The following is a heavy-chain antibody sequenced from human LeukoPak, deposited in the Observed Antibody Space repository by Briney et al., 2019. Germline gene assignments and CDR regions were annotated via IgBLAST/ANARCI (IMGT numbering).Heavy chain of an antibody. CDR3: ARWIHSSSWYWFDP. CDR2: ISSSSSYI. J-gene: IGHJ5*02. CDR1: TFIFGSYS. D-gene: IGHD6-13*01. Sequence: PGGSLRLSCVGSTFIFGSYSMNWVRQAPGKGLEWVSSISSSSSYIYYADSVKGRYTISRDNAKNSLYLQMNSLRAEDTAVYYCARWIHSSSWYWFDPWGQGTLVTVSS. V-gene: IGHV3-21*01.